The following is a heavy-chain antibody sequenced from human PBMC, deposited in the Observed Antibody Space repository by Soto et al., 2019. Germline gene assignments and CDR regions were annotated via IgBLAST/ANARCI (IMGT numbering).Heavy chain of an antibody. CDR2: IKEDGSEK. V-gene: IGHV3-7*03. Sequence: GGSLRLSCAASGFTFSNYWMTWVRQAPGKGLEWVARIKEDGSEKYHVDSVKGRFTIFRDNAKNSLYLQMNSLRPEDTAVYYCARVATLISRNDHWGQGTLVTVSS. CDR1: GFTFSNYW. D-gene: IGHD3-16*01. J-gene: IGHJ4*02. CDR3: ARVATLISRNDH.